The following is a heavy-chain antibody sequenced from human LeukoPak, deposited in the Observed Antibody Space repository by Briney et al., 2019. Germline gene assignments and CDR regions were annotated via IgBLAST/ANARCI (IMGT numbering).Heavy chain of an antibody. V-gene: IGHV3-11*04. J-gene: IGHJ4*02. Sequence: SGGSLRLSCAASGFSFSDYYISWIRQAPGKGLEWVSYISSNGSSIYYADSVKGRFTISRDNANNSLYLQMNSLRAEDTAVYYCARESNSSGWYLGGFDYWGQGALVTVSS. CDR1: GFSFSDYY. D-gene: IGHD6-19*01. CDR3: ARESNSSGWYLGGFDY. CDR2: ISSNGSSI.